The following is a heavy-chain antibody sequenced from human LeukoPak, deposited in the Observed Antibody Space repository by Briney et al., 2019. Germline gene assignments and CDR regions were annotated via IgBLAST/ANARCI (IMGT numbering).Heavy chain of an antibody. Sequence: GGSLRLSCTVSGFTFSSYSMTWVRQAPGKGLEWVSYIRSSGSTIYYADSVKGRFTISRDNAKNSLYLQMNSLRAEDTAVYYCARETFGVVIMSVAFDYWGQGTLVTVSS. D-gene: IGHD3-3*01. CDR1: GFTFSSYS. CDR2: IRSSGSTI. V-gene: IGHV3-48*01. CDR3: ARETFGVVIMSVAFDY. J-gene: IGHJ4*02.